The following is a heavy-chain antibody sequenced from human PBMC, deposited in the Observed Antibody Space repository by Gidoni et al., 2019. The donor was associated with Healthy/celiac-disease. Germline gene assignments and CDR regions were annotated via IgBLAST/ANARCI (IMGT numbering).Heavy chain of an antibody. V-gene: IGHV1-69*01. Sequence: QVQLVQSGAEVKKPGSSVKVSCKASGGTFSSYAISWVRQAPGQGLEWMGGIIPIFGTANYAQKFQGRVTITADESTSTAYMELSSLRSEDTAVYYCAITPSITMVQGGTYGMDVWGQGTTVTVSS. CDR1: GGTFSSYA. D-gene: IGHD3-10*01. CDR3: AITPSITMVQGGTYGMDV. J-gene: IGHJ6*02. CDR2: IIPIFGTA.